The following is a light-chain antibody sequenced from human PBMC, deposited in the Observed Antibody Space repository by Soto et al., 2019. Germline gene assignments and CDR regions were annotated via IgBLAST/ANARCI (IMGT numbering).Light chain of an antibody. CDR1: SANIGAGYE. J-gene: IGLJ1*01. CDR2: ENN. CDR3: QSYDSRLSGYV. Sequence: QSVLTQPPSVSEAPGQRVTISCTGSSANIGAGYEAHWYQQVPGTAPKLLIYENNNRPSGVPDRFSGSKSGTSASLAITGLQAGDAAEYYCQSYDSRLSGYVFGTGTKVTVL. V-gene: IGLV1-40*01.